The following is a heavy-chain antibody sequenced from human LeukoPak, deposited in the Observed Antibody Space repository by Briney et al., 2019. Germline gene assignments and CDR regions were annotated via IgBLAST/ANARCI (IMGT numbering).Heavy chain of an antibody. V-gene: IGHV4-59*12. Sequence: SETLSLTCTVSGGSISSYYWSWIRQPPGKGLEWIGYIYYSGSTNYNPSLKSRVTISVDTSKNQFSLKLSSVTAADTAVYYCARSCSGGSCFASWGQGTLVTVSS. CDR1: GGSISSYY. CDR2: IYYSGST. D-gene: IGHD2-15*01. CDR3: ARSCSGGSCFAS. J-gene: IGHJ4*02.